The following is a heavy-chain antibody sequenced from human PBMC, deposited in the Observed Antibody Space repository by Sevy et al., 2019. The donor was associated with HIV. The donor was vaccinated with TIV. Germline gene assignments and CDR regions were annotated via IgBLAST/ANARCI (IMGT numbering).Heavy chain of an antibody. CDR3: ARADLDSSTFFYYYGMDV. D-gene: IGHD6-13*01. CDR2: MNPDSGRR. CDR1: GYTFSGYD. Sequence: ASVKVSCKASGYTFSGYDINWERQATGRGLEWMGWMNPDSGRRGYAPKFQGRVTMTTNTSIDTAYMELRRRRSEDSAVYYCARADLDSSTFFYYYGMDVWGQGTTVTVSS. V-gene: IGHV1-8*02. J-gene: IGHJ6*02.